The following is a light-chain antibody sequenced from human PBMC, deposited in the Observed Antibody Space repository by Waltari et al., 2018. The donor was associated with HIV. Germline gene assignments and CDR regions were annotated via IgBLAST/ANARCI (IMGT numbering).Light chain of an antibody. CDR2: GSS. V-gene: IGKV3-20*01. Sequence: ELVLTQSPGTLSLSPGERATLSCSASQSVSNSYLAWYQQKGGQAPRLLIYGSSDRATGIPDRFSGSGSGTNFTLTISRLEPEDFAVYYCQQYGSSPQTFGGGTNVEMK. CDR1: QSVSNSY. J-gene: IGKJ4*01. CDR3: QQYGSSPQT.